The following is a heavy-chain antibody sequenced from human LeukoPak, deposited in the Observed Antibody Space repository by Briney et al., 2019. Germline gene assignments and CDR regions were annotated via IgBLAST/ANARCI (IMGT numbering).Heavy chain of an antibody. CDR1: GFTFRSYG. J-gene: IGHJ4*02. D-gene: IGHD2-15*01. Sequence: GRSLRLSCAASGFTFRSYGMHWVRQAPGKGLEWVAIIWYDGSNKYYADSVKGRFTISRDNSKNTLYLQMGSLRAEDTAVYYCARVVGYCGGATCSFYFDYWAQGTLVTVSS. V-gene: IGHV3-33*01. CDR2: IWYDGSNK. CDR3: ARVVGYCGGATCSFYFDY.